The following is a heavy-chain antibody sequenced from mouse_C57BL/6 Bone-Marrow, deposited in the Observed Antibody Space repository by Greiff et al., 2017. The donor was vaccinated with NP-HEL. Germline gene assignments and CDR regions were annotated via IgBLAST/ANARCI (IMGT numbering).Heavy chain of an antibody. Sequence: SGYSFTCYYMNWVKQSPEKSLEWIGEINPSTGGTTYNQKFKAKATLTVDKSSSTAYMQLKSLTSEDSAVYYCARVIYYDYYYWYFDVWGTGTTVTVSS. V-gene: IGHV1-42*01. CDR3: ARVIYYDYYYWYFDV. J-gene: IGHJ1*03. CDR1: GYSFTCYY. D-gene: IGHD2-4*01. CDR2: INPSTGGT.